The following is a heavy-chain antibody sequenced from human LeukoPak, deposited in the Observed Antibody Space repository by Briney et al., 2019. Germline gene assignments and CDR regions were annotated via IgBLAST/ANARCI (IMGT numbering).Heavy chain of an antibody. Sequence: GGSLRLSCAASGFTFSSYTMNWVRQAPGKGLEWVSSISGSSRHKYYADSVKGRITISRDNAKNSLYLQMNSLRAEDTAVYYCARTANFAAGYYIGYWGQGTLVTVSS. CDR1: GFTFSSYT. D-gene: IGHD6-13*01. V-gene: IGHV3-21*01. CDR3: ARTANFAAGYYIGY. CDR2: ISGSSRHK. J-gene: IGHJ4*02.